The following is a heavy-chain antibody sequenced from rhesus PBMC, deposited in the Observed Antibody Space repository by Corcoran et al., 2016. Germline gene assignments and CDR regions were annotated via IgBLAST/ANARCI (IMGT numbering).Heavy chain of an antibody. D-gene: IGHD4-23*01. J-gene: IGHJ1*01. CDR3: ARATNTVRGEYFEF. CDR2: IYGSGSST. Sequence: QLQLQESGPGLVKPSETLSVTCAVSGGSISSSYWSWIRQAPGKGLEWIGYIYGSGSSTNYNPSLKSRVTLSVDTSKNQLSLKLSSVTTADTAVYYCARATNTVRGEYFEFWGQGALVTVSS. V-gene: IGHV4-169*01. CDR1: GGSISSSY.